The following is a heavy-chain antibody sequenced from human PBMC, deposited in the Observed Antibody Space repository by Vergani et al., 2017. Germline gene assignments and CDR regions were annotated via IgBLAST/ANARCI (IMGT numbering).Heavy chain of an antibody. CDR2: IYYSGST. V-gene: IGHV4-59*01. Sequence: QVQLQESGPGLVKPSETLSLTCTVSGGSISSYYWSWIRQPPGKGLEWIGYIYYSGSTNYNPSLKSRVTISVDTSKNQFSLKLSSVTAADTAVYYCERERDGYNHRAFDYWGQGTLVTVSS. J-gene: IGHJ4*02. CDR1: GGSISSYY. CDR3: ERERDGYNHRAFDY. D-gene: IGHD5-24*01.